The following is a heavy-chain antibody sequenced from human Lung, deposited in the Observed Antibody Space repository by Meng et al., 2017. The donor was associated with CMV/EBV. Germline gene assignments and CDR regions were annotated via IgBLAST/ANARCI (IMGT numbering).Heavy chain of an antibody. CDR1: GFTFSSYA. J-gene: IGHJ5*02. D-gene: IGHD1-26*01. V-gene: IGHV3-30-3*01. Sequence: GGSLRLXCAASGFTFSSYAMHWVRQAPGKGLEWVAVISYDGSNKYYADSVKGRFTISRDNSKNTLYLQMNSLRAEDTAVYYCASHRYSGSYYPPAWFDPWGQGTXVTVSS. CDR3: ASHRYSGSYYPPAWFDP. CDR2: ISYDGSNK.